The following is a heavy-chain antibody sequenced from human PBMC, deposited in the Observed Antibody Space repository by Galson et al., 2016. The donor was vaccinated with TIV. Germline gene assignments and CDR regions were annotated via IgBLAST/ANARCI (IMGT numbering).Heavy chain of an antibody. CDR1: GFTFSSYA. D-gene: IGHD3-22*01. V-gene: IGHV3-23*01. CDR2: ISASGGST. Sequence: SLRLSCAASGFTFSSYAMSWVRQAPGKGLEWVSAISASGGSTYYADSVKGRFTISRDTSKKTVHMQMNSLRAEDTAVYYCAKVPSSGFYYYYGMDVWGQGTTVTVSS. J-gene: IGHJ6*02. CDR3: AKVPSSGFYYYYGMDV.